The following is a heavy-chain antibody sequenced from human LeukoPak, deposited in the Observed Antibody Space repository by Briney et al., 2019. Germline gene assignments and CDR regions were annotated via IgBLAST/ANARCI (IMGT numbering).Heavy chain of an antibody. CDR2: ISGSGGST. Sequence: GGSLRLSCADSGFTFSSYWMSWVRQAPGKGLEWVSAISGSGGSTYYADSVKGRFTISRDNSKNTLYLQMNSLRAEDTAVYYCAKTVTGRRYYYYYMDVWGKGTTVTVSS. V-gene: IGHV3-23*01. D-gene: IGHD4-11*01. CDR3: AKTVTGRRYYYYYMDV. CDR1: GFTFSSYW. J-gene: IGHJ6*03.